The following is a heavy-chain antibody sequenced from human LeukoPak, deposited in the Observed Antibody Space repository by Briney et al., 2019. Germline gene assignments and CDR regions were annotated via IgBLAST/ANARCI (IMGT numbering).Heavy chain of an antibody. J-gene: IGHJ4*02. Sequence: PGGSLRLSCAASGFTFSSYGMHWVRQAPGKGLEWVAVIWYDGSNKYYADSVKGRFTISRDNSKNTLYLQMNSLRAEDTAVYYCARGDGYPGIFDYWGQGTPVTVSS. CDR1: GFTFSSYG. D-gene: IGHD6-25*01. CDR2: IWYDGSNK. V-gene: IGHV3-33*01. CDR3: ARGDGYPGIFDY.